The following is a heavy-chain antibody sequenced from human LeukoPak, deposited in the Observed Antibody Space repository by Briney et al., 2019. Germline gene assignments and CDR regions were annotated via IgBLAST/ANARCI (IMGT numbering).Heavy chain of an antibody. V-gene: IGHV3-66*01. CDR2: IYSGGTT. CDR3: ARTTTFAPHFDY. J-gene: IGHJ4*02. Sequence: GGSLRLSCAASGFTVSSNYMSWVRQAPGKGLEWVSVIYSGGTTYYADSVKGRFTISRDNSKNTLYLQMNSLRAEDTAVYYCARTTTFAPHFDYWGQGTLVTVSS. CDR1: GFTVSSNY. D-gene: IGHD1-1*01.